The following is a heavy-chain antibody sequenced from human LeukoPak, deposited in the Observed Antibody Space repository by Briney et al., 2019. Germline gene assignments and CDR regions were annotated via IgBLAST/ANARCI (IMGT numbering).Heavy chain of an antibody. CDR2: MNPNSGNT. J-gene: IGHJ4*02. CDR1: GYTFTSYD. CDR3: ARSIVGATDFDY. D-gene: IGHD1-26*01. Sequence: GASVKVSCKASGYTFTSYDINWVRQATGQGLEWMGWMNPNSGNTGYAQKFQGRVTITRNTSISTAYMELSSLRSEDTAVYYCARSIVGATDFDYWGQGTLVTVSS. V-gene: IGHV1-8*03.